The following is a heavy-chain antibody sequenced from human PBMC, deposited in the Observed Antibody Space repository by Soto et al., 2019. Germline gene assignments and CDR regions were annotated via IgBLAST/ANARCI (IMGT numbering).Heavy chain of an antibody. J-gene: IGHJ4*02. D-gene: IGHD6-19*01. CDR1: GGSVSSGSYH. V-gene: IGHV4-61*01. CDR3: ARGIAVADFDY. Sequence: SETLSLTCTVSGGSVSSGSYHWSWIRQPPGKGLEWIGYIYYSGSTNYNPSLKSRVTMTTDTSTSTAYMELRSLRSDDTAVYNCARGIAVADFDYWGQGTLVTVSS. CDR2: IYYSGST.